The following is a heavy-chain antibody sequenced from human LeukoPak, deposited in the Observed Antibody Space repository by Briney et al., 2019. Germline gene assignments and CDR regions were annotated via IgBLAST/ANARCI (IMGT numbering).Heavy chain of an antibody. Sequence: ASVKVSCKAPGYTFTSYGISWVRQAPGQGLEWMGWISAYNGNTNYAQKLQGRVTMTTDTSTSTAYMELRSLRSDDTAVYYCARVIFGDYYYDSSGYPDYWGQGTLVTVSS. V-gene: IGHV1-18*01. J-gene: IGHJ4*02. CDR1: GYTFTSYG. CDR2: ISAYNGNT. D-gene: IGHD3-22*01. CDR3: ARVIFGDYYYDSSGYPDY.